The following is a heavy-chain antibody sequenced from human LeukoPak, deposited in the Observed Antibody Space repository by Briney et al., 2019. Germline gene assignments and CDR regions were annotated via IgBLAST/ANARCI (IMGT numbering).Heavy chain of an antibody. CDR2: IGYDGSNK. D-gene: IGHD3-10*01. J-gene: IGHJ4*02. V-gene: IGHV3-30*02. CDR1: GFTFSSYG. CDR3: AKDEDYYGSGSYGDY. Sequence: GGSLRLSCAASGFTFSSYGMHWVRQAPGKGLEWVAFIGYDGSNKYYADSVKGRFTISRDNSKNTLYLQMNSLRAEDTAVYYCAKDEDYYGSGSYGDYWGQGTLVTVSS.